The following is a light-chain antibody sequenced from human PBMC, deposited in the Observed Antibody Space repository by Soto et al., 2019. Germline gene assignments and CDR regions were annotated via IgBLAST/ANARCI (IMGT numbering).Light chain of an antibody. J-gene: IGLJ3*02. CDR2: EAT. Sequence: QSALTQPASVSGSPGQSITISCTGTSSDVGNYDLVSWYQHHPGEAPKLIIYEATRRPSGVSDRFSGSKSGNTASLTISGLQAEDEAAYYCCSYAGSTSWVFGGGTQLTVL. CDR1: SSDVGNYDL. V-gene: IGLV2-23*01. CDR3: CSYAGSTSWV.